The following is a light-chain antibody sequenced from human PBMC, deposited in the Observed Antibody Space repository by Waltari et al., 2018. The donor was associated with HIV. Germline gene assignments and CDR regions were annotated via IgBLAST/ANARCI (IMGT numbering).Light chain of an antibody. CDR3: QSYDGSLGGYV. Sequence: SVLTQSPSESGAPGQRVTISCPGTIHNFREGDDVHCDQQLPGPAPNLLIYGPTNRPSGVPDRFSGSKSGTSASLAITVLQAEDEADYYCQSYDGSLGGYVFGTGTAVTVL. CDR2: GPT. V-gene: IGLV1-40*01. J-gene: IGLJ1*01. CDR1: IHNFREGDD.